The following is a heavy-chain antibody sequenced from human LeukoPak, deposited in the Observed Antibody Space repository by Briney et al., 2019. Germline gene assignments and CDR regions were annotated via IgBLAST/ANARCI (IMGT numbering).Heavy chain of an antibody. CDR3: AKDPAFDGYNLELFD. J-gene: IGHJ4*02. Sequence: GGSLRLSCAASGFTFSSYAMSWVRQAPGKGLEWVSAISGSGGSAYYADSVKGRFTISRDNSKNTLYLQMNSRRAEDTAVYYCAKDPAFDGYNLELFDWGQGTLVTVSS. D-gene: IGHD5-24*01. CDR1: GFTFSSYA. CDR2: ISGSGGSA. V-gene: IGHV3-23*01.